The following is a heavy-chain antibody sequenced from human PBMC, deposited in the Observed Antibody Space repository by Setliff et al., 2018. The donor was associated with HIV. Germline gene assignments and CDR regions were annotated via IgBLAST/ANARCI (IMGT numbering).Heavy chain of an antibody. CDR1: GFSFKSAW. Sequence: GGSLRLSCAASGFSFKSAWMSWVRQAPGKGLEWVGHIKAKVVGATTDYSAPVRDRFTISRDDSRDILYLQMNSLRAEDTAVYYCAKVDTAMVVHYYDSSGYXRPFDSWGQGTLVTVSS. CDR3: AKVDTAMVVHYYDSSGYXRPFDS. CDR2: IKAKVVGATT. D-gene: IGHD3-22*01. V-gene: IGHV3-15*01. J-gene: IGHJ4*02.